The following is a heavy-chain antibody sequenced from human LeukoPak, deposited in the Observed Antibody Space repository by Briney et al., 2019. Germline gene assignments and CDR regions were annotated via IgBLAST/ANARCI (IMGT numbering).Heavy chain of an antibody. CDR1: GDSISSGYY. CDR2: IHHSGST. V-gene: IGHV4-38-2*02. CDR3: ARDLLSTGYSYGSSYYYMDV. D-gene: IGHD5-18*01. J-gene: IGHJ6*03. Sequence: SETLSLTCTVSGDSISSGYYWGWIRQPPGKGLEWIGSIHHSGSTYYNPSLKSRVTMSVDTSKNQFSLKLSSVTAADTAMYYCARDLLSTGYSYGSSYYYMDVWGKGTTVTVSS.